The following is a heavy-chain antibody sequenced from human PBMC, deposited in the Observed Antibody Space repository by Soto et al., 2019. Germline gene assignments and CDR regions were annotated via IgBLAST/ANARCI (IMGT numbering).Heavy chain of an antibody. CDR3: ARVPTRSGWNLYFDY. J-gene: IGHJ4*02. CDR1: GYTFTSYA. V-gene: IGHV1-3*01. CDR2: INAGNGNT. Sequence: ASVKVSCKASGYTFTSYAMHWVRQAPGQRLEWMGWINAGNGNTKYSQKFQGRVTMTRDTSTSTAYMELRSLRSDDTAVYYCARVPTRSGWNLYFDYWGQGTLVTVSS. D-gene: IGHD6-19*01.